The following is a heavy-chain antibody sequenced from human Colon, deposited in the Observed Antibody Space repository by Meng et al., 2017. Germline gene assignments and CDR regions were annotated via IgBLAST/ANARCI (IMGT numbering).Heavy chain of an antibody. CDR2: IFHSGST. CDR3: AAIFGLGPGY. CDR1: GGSINSSDW. Sequence: QVHLQEAGPGLVKHSGTLSLTCDVSGGSINSSDWWSWVRQPPGKGLEWIAEIFHSGSTNYKSSLKSRATISVDRSKNQFSLKLNSVTAADTAAYYCAAIFGLGPGYWGQGTLVTVSS. J-gene: IGHJ4*02. D-gene: IGHD3-3*01. V-gene: IGHV4-4*02.